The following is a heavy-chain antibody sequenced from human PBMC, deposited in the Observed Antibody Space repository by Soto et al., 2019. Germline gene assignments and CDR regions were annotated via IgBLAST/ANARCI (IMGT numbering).Heavy chain of an antibody. V-gene: IGHV1-46*01. CDR1: GYTFTSYY. CDR2: INPSGGST. J-gene: IGHJ4*02. CDR3: ARPALMVRGVRYFDY. Sequence: QVQLVQSGAEVKKPGASVKVSCKASGYTFTSYYMHWVRQAPGQGLEWMGIINPSGGSTSYAQKFQGRVTMTRDTSTSTVYMELSSLRSEDTAVYYCARPALMVRGVRYFDYWGQGTLVTVSS. D-gene: IGHD3-10*01.